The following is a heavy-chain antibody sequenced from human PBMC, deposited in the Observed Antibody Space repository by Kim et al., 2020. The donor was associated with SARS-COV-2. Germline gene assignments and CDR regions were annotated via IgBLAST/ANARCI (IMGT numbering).Heavy chain of an antibody. CDR2: MNPNSGNT. J-gene: IGHJ6*02. D-gene: IGHD3-9*01. CDR3: ARDPPNYDILTGYYWGWVDGMDV. CDR1: GYTFTSYD. Sequence: ASVKVSCKASGYTFTSYDINWVRQATGQGLEWMGWMNPNSGNTGYAQKFQGRVTMTRNTSISTAYMELSSLRSEDTAVYYCARDPPNYDILTGYYWGWVDGMDVWGQGTTVTVSS. V-gene: IGHV1-8*01.